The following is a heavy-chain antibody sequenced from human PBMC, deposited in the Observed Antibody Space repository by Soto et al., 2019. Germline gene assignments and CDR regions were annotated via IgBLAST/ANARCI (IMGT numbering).Heavy chain of an antibody. CDR2: ISGNNGNT. CDR1: GYTFPSYD. CDR3: ARDSPRIAVAGTYDY. D-gene: IGHD6-19*01. V-gene: IGHV1-18*01. J-gene: IGHJ4*02. Sequence: ASVKVSCKTSGYTFPSYDISWVRQAPGQGLEWMGWISGNNGNTNYAQKFQGRVTMTTDTSTSTAYMELWSLTSDDTAVYYCARDSPRIAVAGTYDYWGQRTLVTVSS.